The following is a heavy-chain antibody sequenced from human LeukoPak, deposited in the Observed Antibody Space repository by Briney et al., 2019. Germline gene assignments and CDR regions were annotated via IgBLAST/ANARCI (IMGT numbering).Heavy chain of an antibody. CDR2: IYYSGST. CDR3: ARVTYYYDSSGYDNWFDP. CDR1: GGSISSSSYY. V-gene: IGHV4-39*07. Sequence: SETLSLTCTVSGGSISSSSYYWGWIRQPPGKGLEWIGSIYYSGSTNYNPSLKSRVTISVDTSKNQFSLKLSSVTAADTAVYYCARVTYYYDSSGYDNWFDPWGQGTLVTVSS. D-gene: IGHD3-22*01. J-gene: IGHJ5*02.